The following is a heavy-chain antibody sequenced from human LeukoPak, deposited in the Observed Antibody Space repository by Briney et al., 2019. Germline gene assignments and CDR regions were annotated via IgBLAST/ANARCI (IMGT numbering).Heavy chain of an antibody. CDR3: AKARKGSGSYYPLPFDY. Sequence: GRSLRLSCAASGFTFSSYGMHWVRQAPGKGLEWVAFIRYDGSNKYYADSVKGRFTISRDNSKNTLYLQMNSLRAEDTAVYYCAKARKGSGSYYPLPFDYWGQGTLVTVSS. J-gene: IGHJ4*02. CDR2: IRYDGSNK. CDR1: GFTFSSYG. V-gene: IGHV3-30*02. D-gene: IGHD3-10*01.